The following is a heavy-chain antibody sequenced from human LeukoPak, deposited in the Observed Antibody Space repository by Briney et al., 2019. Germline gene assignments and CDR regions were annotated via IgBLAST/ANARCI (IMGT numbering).Heavy chain of an antibody. V-gene: IGHV4-34*01. Sequence: SETLSLTCAVYGGSFSGYYWSWIRQPPGKGLEWIGEINHSGSTNYNPSLKSRVTISVDTSKNQFSLKLSSVTAADTAVYYCARRQAYSSSWYTRGNWFDPWGQGTLVTVSS. CDR1: GGSFSGYY. CDR3: ARRQAYSSSWYTRGNWFDP. J-gene: IGHJ5*02. CDR2: INHSGST. D-gene: IGHD6-13*01.